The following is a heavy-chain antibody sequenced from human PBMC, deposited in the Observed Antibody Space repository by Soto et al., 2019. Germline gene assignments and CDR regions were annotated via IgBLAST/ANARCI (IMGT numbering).Heavy chain of an antibody. Sequence: QVQLVESGGGVVQPGRSLRLSCAASGFTFSSYGMHWVRQAPGKGLEWVAVIWYDGSNKYYADSVKGRFTISRDNSKNTLYLQMNSLRAEETAVYYCAREPTGYSSSWYLGGDYYYGMDVWGQGTTVTVSS. CDR2: IWYDGSNK. D-gene: IGHD6-13*01. CDR3: AREPTGYSSSWYLGGDYYYGMDV. CDR1: GFTFSSYG. J-gene: IGHJ6*02. V-gene: IGHV3-33*01.